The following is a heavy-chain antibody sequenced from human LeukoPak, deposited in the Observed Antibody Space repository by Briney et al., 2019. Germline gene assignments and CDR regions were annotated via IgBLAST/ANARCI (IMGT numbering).Heavy chain of an antibody. V-gene: IGHV4-39*07. D-gene: IGHD3-10*01. CDR3: ARGGDRSFDY. Sequence: SETLSLTCTVSGGSISSSSYYWGWIRQPPGKGLEWIGSIYYSGSTYYNPSLKSRVTISVDTSKNQFSLKLSSVAAADTAVYYCARGGDRSFDYWGQGTLVTVSS. CDR2: IYYSGST. J-gene: IGHJ4*02. CDR1: GGSISSSSYY.